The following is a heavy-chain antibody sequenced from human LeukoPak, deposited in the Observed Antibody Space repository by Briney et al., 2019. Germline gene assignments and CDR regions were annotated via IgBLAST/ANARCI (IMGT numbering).Heavy chain of an antibody. V-gene: IGHV3-49*03. CDR2: IRNKAYGGTA. CDR1: GFTFSDYA. J-gene: IGHJ4*02. Sequence: GGSLRLSCTASGFTFSDYAMSWFRQAPGKGLEWVGFIRNKAYGGTAEYAASVKGRFTISRDDSKTIAYLQMNSLKTGDTAVYYCTREKRYFDWFQADYWGQGTLVTVSS. D-gene: IGHD3-9*01. CDR3: TREKRYFDWFQADY.